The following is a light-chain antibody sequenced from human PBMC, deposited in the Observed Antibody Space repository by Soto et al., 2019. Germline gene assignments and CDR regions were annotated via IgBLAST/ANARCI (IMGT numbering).Light chain of an antibody. CDR1: QSVSSSY. V-gene: IGKV3-20*01. J-gene: IGKJ4*01. CDR3: QQYGTSPPLT. Sequence: EIVLTQSPGTLSLSPGERATLSCRASQSVSSSYLAWYQRKPGQAPRLLIYGASSRATGIPDRFSGSGSATDFTLTISRLEPEDFAVYYCQQYGTSPPLTFGGGTKVEIK. CDR2: GAS.